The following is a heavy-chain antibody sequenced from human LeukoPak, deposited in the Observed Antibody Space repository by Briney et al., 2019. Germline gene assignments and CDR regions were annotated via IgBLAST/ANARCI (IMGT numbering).Heavy chain of an antibody. CDR3: AHRRGRYCSGGSCSKYNWFDP. D-gene: IGHD2-15*01. Sequence: ESGPTLVKPTQTLTLTCTFSGFSLSTSGVGVGWIRQPPGKALEWLALIYWNDDKRYSPSLKSRLTITKDTSKNQVVLTMTNMDPVDTATYYCAHRRGRYCSGGSCSKYNWFDPWGQGTLVTVSS. J-gene: IGHJ5*02. CDR1: GFSLSTSGVG. V-gene: IGHV2-5*01. CDR2: IYWNDDK.